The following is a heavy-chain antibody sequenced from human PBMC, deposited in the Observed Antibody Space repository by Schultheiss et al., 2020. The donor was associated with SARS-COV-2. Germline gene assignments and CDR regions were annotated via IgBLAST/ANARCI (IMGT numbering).Heavy chain of an antibody. CDR1: GGSFSGYY. CDR2: INHSGST. J-gene: IGHJ5*02. D-gene: IGHD2-2*01. V-gene: IGHV4-34*01. CDR3: AREVGYCSSTSCTNWFDP. Sequence: SETLSLTCAVYGGSFSGYYWSWIRQPPGKGLEWIGEINHSGSTNYNPSLKSRVTISVDTSKNQFSLKLSSVTAADTAVYYCAREVGYCSSTSCTNWFDPWGQGTLVTVSS.